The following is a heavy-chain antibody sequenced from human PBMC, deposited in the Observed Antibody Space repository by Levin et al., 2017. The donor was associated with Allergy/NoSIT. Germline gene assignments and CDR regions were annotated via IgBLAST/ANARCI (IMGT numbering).Heavy chain of an antibody. Sequence: GESLKISCSASGFTFSSYAMHWVRQAPGKGLEYVSAISSNGGSTYYADSVKGRFTISRDNSKNTLYLQMSSLRAEDTAVYYCVKRYCSGGSCYLEGHYFDYWGQGTLVTVSS. D-gene: IGHD2-15*01. CDR1: GFTFSSYA. J-gene: IGHJ4*02. CDR2: ISSNGGST. CDR3: VKRYCSGGSCYLEGHYFDY. V-gene: IGHV3-64D*06.